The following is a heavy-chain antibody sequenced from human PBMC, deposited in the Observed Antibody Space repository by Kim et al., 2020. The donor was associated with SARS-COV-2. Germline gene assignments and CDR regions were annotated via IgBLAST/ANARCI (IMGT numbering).Heavy chain of an antibody. V-gene: IGHV3-30*04. CDR2: ISYDGSNK. D-gene: IGHD6-19*01. Sequence: GGSLRLSCAASGFTFSSYAMHWVRQAPGKGLEWVAVISYDGSNKYYVDSVKGRFTISRDNSKNTLYLQMNSLRAEDTAVYYCAGGVYSSGWYAAFDIWGQGTMVTVSS. CDR3: AGGVYSSGWYAAFDI. CDR1: GFTFSSYA. J-gene: IGHJ3*02.